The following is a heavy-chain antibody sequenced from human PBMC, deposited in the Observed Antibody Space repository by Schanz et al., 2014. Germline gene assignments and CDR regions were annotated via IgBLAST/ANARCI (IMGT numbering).Heavy chain of an antibody. Sequence: EVQLVESGGGLVKPGGSLRLSCAASGFTFSSYWMHWVRQVPGKGLVWVSRIKSDGSSTSYADSVRGRFTISRDNAENTLYLQMNSLRAEDTAIYYCAKDAPYPFDLWGRGTLITVSS. J-gene: IGHJ2*01. V-gene: IGHV3-74*01. CDR2: IKSDGSST. CDR1: GFTFSSYW. CDR3: AKDAPYPFDL.